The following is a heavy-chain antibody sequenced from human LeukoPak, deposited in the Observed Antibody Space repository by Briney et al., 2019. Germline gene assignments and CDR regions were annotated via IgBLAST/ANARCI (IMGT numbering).Heavy chain of an antibody. Sequence: PGGSLRLSCAASGFTFSNYWMSWVRQAPGKGLEWVSAISGSGGSTYYADSVKGRFTISRDNSKNTLYLQMNSLRAEDTAVYYCAKEVTMVRGVSTHFDYWGQGTLVTVSS. D-gene: IGHD3-10*01. CDR1: GFTFSNYW. J-gene: IGHJ4*02. V-gene: IGHV3-23*01. CDR2: ISGSGGST. CDR3: AKEVTMVRGVSTHFDY.